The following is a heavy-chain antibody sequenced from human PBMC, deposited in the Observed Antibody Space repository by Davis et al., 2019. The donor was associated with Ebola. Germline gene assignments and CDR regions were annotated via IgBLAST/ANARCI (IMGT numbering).Heavy chain of an antibody. CDR3: VKDRRGSYAFDI. CDR1: GFTFSKIW. V-gene: IGHV3-64D*06. Sequence: GESLKISCEASGFTFSKIWMSWVRQAPGRGLDFVSGINDYGTRTHYADSVRGRFTISRDDSKNAVYLQMTSLRAEDTALYYCVKDRRGSYAFDIWGQGTMVTVSS. J-gene: IGHJ3*02. CDR2: INDYGTRT. D-gene: IGHD1-26*01.